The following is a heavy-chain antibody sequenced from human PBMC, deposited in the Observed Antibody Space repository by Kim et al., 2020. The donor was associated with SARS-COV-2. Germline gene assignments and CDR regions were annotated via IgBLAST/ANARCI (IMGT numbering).Heavy chain of an antibody. Sequence: GGSLRLSCAASGFTFNNYGMHWVRQAPGKGLEWVAVIWYDGSNKYYADSVKSRFTISRDNSKNTLYLQMNSLRAEDTAVYYCASAPSDSSSYYWGQGTLVTVSS. CDR1: GFTFNNYG. D-gene: IGHD3-22*01. CDR3: ASAPSDSSSYY. J-gene: IGHJ4*02. V-gene: IGHV3-33*01. CDR2: IWYDGSNK.